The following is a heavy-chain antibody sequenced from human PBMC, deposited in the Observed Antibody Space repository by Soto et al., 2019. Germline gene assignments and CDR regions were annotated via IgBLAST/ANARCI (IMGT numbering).Heavy chain of an antibody. D-gene: IGHD4-4*01. J-gene: IGHJ6*02. CDR3: AKDYSHYPPVYDGMDV. V-gene: IGHV3-30*18. CDR2: ISYDGSNK. Sequence: PGGSLRLSCAASGFTFSSYGMHWVRQAPGKGLEWLSLISYDGSNKYYSDSVKGRFTISRDNSMNTLYLQMNSLRAEDTAVFYCAKDYSHYPPVYDGMDVWGQGTTVTVSS. CDR1: GFTFSSYG.